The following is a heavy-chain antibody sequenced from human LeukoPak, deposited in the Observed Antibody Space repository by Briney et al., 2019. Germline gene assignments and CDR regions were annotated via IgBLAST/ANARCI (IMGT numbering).Heavy chain of an antibody. CDR1: GFTFSSYW. V-gene: IGHV3-7*01. D-gene: IGHD6-13*01. CDR2: INQGGSEK. Sequence: PGGSLRLSCAASGFTFSSYWMGWVRKSPGKGLEWVANINQGGSEKYYADSVKGRFTVSRDNAKNSLFLQMNGLRAEDTALYYCARETAMRDGSTWYSNWYSWGQGTLVTVSS. CDR3: ARETAMRDGSTWYSNWYS. J-gene: IGHJ4*02.